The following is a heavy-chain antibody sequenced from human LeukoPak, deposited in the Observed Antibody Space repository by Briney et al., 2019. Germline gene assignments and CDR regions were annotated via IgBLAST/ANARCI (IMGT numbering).Heavy chain of an antibody. V-gene: IGHV4-39*01. CDR3: ARGYCSSTSCSGVGYMDV. D-gene: IGHD2-2*01. J-gene: IGHJ6*03. CDR1: GGSISSSSYH. CDR2: ISYSGST. Sequence: SETLSLTCTVSGGSISSSSYHWGWVRQPPGKGLEWIGSISYSGSTYYNTSLKSRVTVSVDTSKNQFSLKLSSVTAADRAVYYCARGYCSSTSCSGVGYMDVWGKGTTVTVSS.